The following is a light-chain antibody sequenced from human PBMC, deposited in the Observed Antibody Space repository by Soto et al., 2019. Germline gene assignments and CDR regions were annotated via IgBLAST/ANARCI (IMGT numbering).Light chain of an antibody. J-gene: IGKJ1*01. Sequence: DIQMTQSNSTLSASVGDRVTITCRASQSISDSLAWYQQKPGKAPDLLISDVSSLERGVASRFSGSGSGTEFTLTISSMQPDDFATYYCQQYHGYSRTFGQGTKVDI. V-gene: IGKV1-5*01. CDR1: QSISDS. CDR2: DVS. CDR3: QQYHGYSRT.